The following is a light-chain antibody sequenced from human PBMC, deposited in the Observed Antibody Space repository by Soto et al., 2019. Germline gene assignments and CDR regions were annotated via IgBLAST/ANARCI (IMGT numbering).Light chain of an antibody. CDR1: SSNIGSNT. CDR3: AAWDDSLNGPVV. Sequence: QSVLTQPPSASGTPGQRVTISCSGSSSNIGSNTVNWYQQLPGTAPKLLIYSNNQRPSGVPDLFSGSKSGTSASLAISGLQSEDEADYYCAAWDDSLNGPVVFGGGTKLTV. J-gene: IGLJ2*01. CDR2: SNN. V-gene: IGLV1-44*01.